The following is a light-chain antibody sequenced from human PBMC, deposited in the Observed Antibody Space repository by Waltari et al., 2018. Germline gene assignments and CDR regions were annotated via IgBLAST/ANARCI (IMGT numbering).Light chain of an antibody. J-gene: IGLJ3*02. CDR2: NDE. CDR3: AAWDDSLNGWV. CDR1: SSNIGSNS. Sequence: QSVLTQPPSASGTPGQSVTISCSGSSSNIGSNSMNWYQQLPGSAPKLLIYNDEHRPSGVPDRFSSSKSGTSASLAISGLQSEDEADYYCAAWDDSLNGWVFGGGTKLTVL. V-gene: IGLV1-44*01.